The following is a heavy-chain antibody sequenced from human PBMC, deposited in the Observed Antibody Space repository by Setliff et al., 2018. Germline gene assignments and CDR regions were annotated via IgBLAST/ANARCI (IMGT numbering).Heavy chain of an antibody. J-gene: IGHJ3*02. CDR1: SYTFSSYG. D-gene: IGHD2-15*01. CDR3: ARDRRNIVVAVVNAAFDI. V-gene: IGHV1-18*01. CDR2: ISAYNGDT. Sequence: ASVKVSCKASSYTFSSYGISWVRQAPGQGLEWMGWISAYNGDTNYAQNLQGRVTMTTDTSTSTAYMELRSLRSDDSAVYYCARDRRNIVVAVVNAAFDIWGQGTMVTVSS.